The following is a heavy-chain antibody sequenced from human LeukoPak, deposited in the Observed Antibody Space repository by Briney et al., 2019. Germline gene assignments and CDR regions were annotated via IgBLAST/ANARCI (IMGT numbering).Heavy chain of an antibody. CDR2: IHYSGSS. Sequence: SSETLSLTCSVSGDSISDLYWNWIRQSPEKGLEWIGNIHYSGSSVYNPSLRSRVSMSIDRSLKQFFLKLTSVTAADTAVYYCVLAPNSNWFDFWGQGILVTVSS. V-gene: IGHV4-59*08. CDR3: VLAPNSNWFDF. D-gene: IGHD2-8*01. J-gene: IGHJ4*02. CDR1: GDSISDLY.